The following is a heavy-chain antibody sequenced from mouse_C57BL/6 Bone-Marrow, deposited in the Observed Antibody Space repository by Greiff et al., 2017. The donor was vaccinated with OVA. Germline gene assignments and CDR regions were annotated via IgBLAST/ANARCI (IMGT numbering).Heavy chain of an antibody. CDR1: GFTFSSYA. J-gene: IGHJ3*01. CDR2: ISDGGSYT. CDR3: AHLLLRRVQ. Sequence: EVQVVESGGGLVKPGGSLKLSCAASGFTFSSYAMSWVRQTPEKRLEWVATISDGGSYTYYPDNVKGRFTSSRDNAKNNLYLQMSHLKSEDTAMYYCAHLLLRRVQGGQGTLVTVSA. D-gene: IGHD1-1*01. V-gene: IGHV5-4*01.